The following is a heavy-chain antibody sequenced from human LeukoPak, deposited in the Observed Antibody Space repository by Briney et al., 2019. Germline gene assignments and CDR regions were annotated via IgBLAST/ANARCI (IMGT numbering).Heavy chain of an antibody. CDR1: GGSISSYY. Sequence: NPSETLSLTCTVSGGSISSYYWSWIRQPPGKGLEWIGYIYYSGSTNYNPSLKSRVTISVDTSKNQFSLKLSSVTAADTAVYYCARGPGGGWYHWYFDLWGRGTLVTVSS. CDR3: ARGPGGGWYHWYFDL. V-gene: IGHV4-59*01. J-gene: IGHJ2*01. CDR2: IYYSGST. D-gene: IGHD6-19*01.